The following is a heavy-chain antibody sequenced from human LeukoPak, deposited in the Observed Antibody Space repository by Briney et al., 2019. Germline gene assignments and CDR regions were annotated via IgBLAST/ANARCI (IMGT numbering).Heavy chain of an antibody. CDR1: GGSISSGSYY. D-gene: IGHD1-1*01. J-gene: IGHJ4*02. CDR2: IYTSGST. Sequence: SETLSLTCTVSGGSISSGSYYWSWIRQPAGKGLEWIGRIYTSGSTNYNPSLKSRVTISVDTSKNQFSLWLISLTAADTAVYYCARRTTSPDFDYWGQGTLVTVSS. CDR3: ARRTTSPDFDY. V-gene: IGHV4-61*02.